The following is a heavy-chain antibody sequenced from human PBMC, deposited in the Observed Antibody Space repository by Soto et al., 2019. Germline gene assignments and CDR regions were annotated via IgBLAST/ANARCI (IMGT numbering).Heavy chain of an antibody. CDR2: IYYSGST. CDR3: ARGSTSCYFCGGAFDP. Sequence: LSLTCTVSGGSISSGDYYWSWIRQPPGKGLEWIGYIYYSGSTYYNPSLKSRVTISVDTSKNQFSLKLSSVTAADTAVYYCARGSTSCYFCGGAFDPRGQGTLVIVSS. CDR1: GGSISSGDYY. V-gene: IGHV4-30-4*01. D-gene: IGHD2-2*01. J-gene: IGHJ5*02.